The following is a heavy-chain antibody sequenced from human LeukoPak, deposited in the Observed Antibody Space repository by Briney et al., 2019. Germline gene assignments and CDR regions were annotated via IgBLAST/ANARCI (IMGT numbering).Heavy chain of an antibody. V-gene: IGHV4-61*01. Sequence: SETLSLTCTVSGGSVSSGSYYWSWIRQPPGKGLEWIGYIYYSGATKYNPSLKSRITISVDTSKNQFSLMLSSVTAADTAVYYCARFGITVVRGGKYYFDYWGQGTLVTVSS. CDR3: ARFGITVVRGGKYYFDY. CDR1: GGSVSSGSYY. CDR2: IYYSGAT. D-gene: IGHD3-10*01. J-gene: IGHJ4*02.